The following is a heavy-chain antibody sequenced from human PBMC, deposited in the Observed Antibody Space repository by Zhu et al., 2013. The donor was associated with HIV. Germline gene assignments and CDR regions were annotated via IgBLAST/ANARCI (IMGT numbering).Heavy chain of an antibody. V-gene: IGHV1-69*06. CDR3: AREMKGGAKASRYYYYGMDV. J-gene: IGHJ6*02. Sequence: QVQLVQSGAEVKKPGSSVKVSCKASGGTFSSYAISWVRQAPGQGLEWMGGIIPIFGTANYAQKFQGRVTITADKSTSTAYMELSSLRSEDTAVYYCAREMKGGAKASRYYYYGMDVWGQGTTVTVSS. CDR2: IIPIFGTA. CDR1: GGTFSSYA. D-gene: IGHD1-26*01.